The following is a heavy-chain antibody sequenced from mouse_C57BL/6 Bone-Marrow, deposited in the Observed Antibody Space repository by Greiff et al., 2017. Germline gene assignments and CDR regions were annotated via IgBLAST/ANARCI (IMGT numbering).Heavy chain of an antibody. D-gene: IGHD1-1*02. J-gene: IGHJ2*01. V-gene: IGHV1-72*01. CDR1: GYTFTSYW. Sequence: QVPLQQPGAEIVKPGASVRLSCTASGYTFTSYWMHWVRQRPGRGLELIGRIDPNSGGTKYNEKFKSKATLTVDKPSSTAYMQLSSLTSEDSAVYNCASTMDYWGQGTTLTVSS. CDR2: IDPNSGGT. CDR3: ASTMDY.